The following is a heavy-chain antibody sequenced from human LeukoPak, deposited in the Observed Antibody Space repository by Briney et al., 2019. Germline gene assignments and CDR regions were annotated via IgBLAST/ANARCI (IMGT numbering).Heavy chain of an antibody. D-gene: IGHD2-2*01. V-gene: IGHV1-69*01. Sequence: SVKVSCKASGGTFSSYAISWVRQAPGQGLEWMGGIIPIFGTANYAQKFQGRVTITADESTSTAYMELSSLRSEDTAVYYCARDRNIVVVPAARRYYYYYMDVWGKGTTVTVSS. J-gene: IGHJ6*03. CDR3: ARDRNIVVVPAARRYYYYYMDV. CDR2: IIPIFGTA. CDR1: GGTFSSYA.